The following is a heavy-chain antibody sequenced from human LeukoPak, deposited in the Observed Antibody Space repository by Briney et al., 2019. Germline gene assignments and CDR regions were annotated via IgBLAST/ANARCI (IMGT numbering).Heavy chain of an antibody. V-gene: IGHV4-39*01. Sequence: PSETLSLTCTVSGGSISSSSYYWGWIRQPPGKGLEWIGSIYYSGSTYYNPSLKSRVTISVDTSKNQFPLKLSSVTAADTAVYYCARHDYLGQDRHGDYGGGDFDYWGQGTLVTVSS. D-gene: IGHD4-17*01. CDR2: IYYSGST. CDR3: ARHDYLGQDRHGDYGGGDFDY. CDR1: GGSISSSSYY. J-gene: IGHJ4*02.